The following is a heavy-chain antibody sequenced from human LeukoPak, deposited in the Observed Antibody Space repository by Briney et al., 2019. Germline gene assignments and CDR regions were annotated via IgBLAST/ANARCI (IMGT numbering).Heavy chain of an antibody. CDR2: ISSSGSTI. D-gene: IGHD3-16*02. J-gene: IGHJ4*02. V-gene: IGHV3-11*01. CDR3: AREDYVWGSDLINY. Sequence: GGSLRLSCAASGFTFSDYYMSWIRQAPGKGLEWVSYISSSGSTIYYADSVKGRFTISRDNAKNSLYMQMNSLRAEDTAVYYCAREDYVWGSDLINYWGQGTLVTVSS. CDR1: GFTFSDYY.